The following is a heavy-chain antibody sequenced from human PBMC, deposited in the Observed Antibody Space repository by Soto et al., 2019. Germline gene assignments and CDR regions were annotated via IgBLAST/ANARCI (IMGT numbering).Heavy chain of an antibody. V-gene: IGHV3-23*01. CDR1: GFTFSSYA. CDR2: ISGSGGST. J-gene: IGHJ4*02. Sequence: GVSLRLSCAASGFTFSSYAMSWVRQAPGKGLEWVSAISGSGGSTYYADSVKGRFTISRDNAKNSLYLQMNSLRDEDTAVYYCARDRQEDTPLLAPRHWCQGTLVTVLS. D-gene: IGHD5-18*01. CDR3: ARDRQEDTPLLAPRH.